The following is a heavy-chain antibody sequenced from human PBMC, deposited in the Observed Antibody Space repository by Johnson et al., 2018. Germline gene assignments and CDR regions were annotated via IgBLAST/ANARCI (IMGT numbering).Heavy chain of an antibody. V-gene: IGHV3-30-3*01. CDR2: ISYDGTNN. D-gene: IGHD1-26*01. CDR1: GFTFSSYT. CDR3: AKGEDLKGAFDI. J-gene: IGHJ3*02. Sequence: VQLVESGGGVVQPGRSLRLSCAASGFTFSSYTMHWVRQAPGKGLEWVAVISYDGTNNYFADSLKGRFTISRDNSKNTLYLQINSLRAEDTAVDYCAKGEDLKGAFDIWGQGTMVTVSS.